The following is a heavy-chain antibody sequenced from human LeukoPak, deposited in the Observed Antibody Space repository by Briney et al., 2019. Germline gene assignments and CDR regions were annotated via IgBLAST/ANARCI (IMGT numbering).Heavy chain of an antibody. V-gene: IGHV3-49*04. CDR1: GFSFADNA. CDR2: IRKLAYGGTI. CDR3: IREFYFDY. J-gene: IGHJ4*02. Sequence: PGQSLRLSCTASGFSFADNAMSWVRHAPGKGPEWVGFIRKLAYGGTIECSASVKGRFTITRDDSKSIVYLQINSLRPAYTAVYYCIREFYFDYWGQGTLVTVSS.